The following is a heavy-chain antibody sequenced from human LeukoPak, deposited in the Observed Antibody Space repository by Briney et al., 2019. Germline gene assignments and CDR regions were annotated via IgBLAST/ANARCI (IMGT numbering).Heavy chain of an antibody. J-gene: IGHJ5*02. D-gene: IGHD4-17*01. Sequence: GGSLRLSCAASGFTVSSTYMNWVRQAPGKGLEWVSVIFGGGGTYYADSVKGRFIISRDNSKNTLHLQMNSLSAEDTAVYFCGREFVYGDPFDPWGQGTLVTVSS. CDR3: GREFVYGDPFDP. CDR1: GFTVSSTY. CDR2: IFGGGGT. V-gene: IGHV3-66*01.